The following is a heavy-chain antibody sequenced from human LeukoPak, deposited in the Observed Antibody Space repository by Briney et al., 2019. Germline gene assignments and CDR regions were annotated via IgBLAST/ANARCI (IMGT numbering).Heavy chain of an antibody. J-gene: IGHJ4*02. Sequence: SQTLSLTCTVSGGSISSGDYYWSWIRQPPGKGLEWIGYIYYSGSTYYNPSLKSRVTISVDTSKNQFSLKLSSVTAADTAVYYCARGIYGDYGQYYFDYWGQGTLVTVSS. D-gene: IGHD4-17*01. CDR1: GGSISSGDYY. CDR2: IYYSGST. V-gene: IGHV4-30-4*01. CDR3: ARGIYGDYGQYYFDY.